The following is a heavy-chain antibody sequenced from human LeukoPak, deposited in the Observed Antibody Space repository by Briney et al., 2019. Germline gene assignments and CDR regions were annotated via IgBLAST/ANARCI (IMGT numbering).Heavy chain of an antibody. CDR2: INHSGST. CDR3: ARSPKTYGDYRRYYYYYMDV. CDR1: GGSFSGYY. V-gene: IGHV4-34*01. D-gene: IGHD4-17*01. J-gene: IGHJ6*03. Sequence: PSETLSLTCTVSGGSFSGYYWSWIRQPPGKGLEWLGEINHSGSTNYNPSLKSRVTISVDTSKNQFSLKLSSVTAADTAVYYCARSPKTYGDYRRYYYYYMDVWGKGTTVTVSS.